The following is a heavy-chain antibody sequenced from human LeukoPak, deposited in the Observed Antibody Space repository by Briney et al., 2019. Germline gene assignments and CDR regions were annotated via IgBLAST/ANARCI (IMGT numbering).Heavy chain of an antibody. D-gene: IGHD6-6*01. Sequence: SETLSLTCTVSGASISSSTYYWGWIRQPPGKGLEWIGSITYYNPPLKSRVTISVDPSKNQFSLTLCSLTAADTAVYYCASSYSSYAQNIDYWGQGTLVTVSS. V-gene: IGHV4-39*01. CDR1: GASISSSTYY. CDR3: ASSYSSYAQNIDY. J-gene: IGHJ4*02. CDR2: IT.